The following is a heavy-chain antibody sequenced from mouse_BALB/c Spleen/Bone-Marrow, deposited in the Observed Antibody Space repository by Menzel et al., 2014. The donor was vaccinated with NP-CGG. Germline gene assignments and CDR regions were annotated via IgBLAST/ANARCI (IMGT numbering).Heavy chain of an antibody. CDR1: GFDFSRFW. CDR3: ARLGYYGVMVY. Sequence: EVKLQESGGGLVQPGGSLKLSCAASGFDFSRFWMSWVRQAPGKGLEWIGEINPDSTTINYTPSLKNKFIISRDNAKNTLYLQMSKVRSEDTALYYCARLGYYGVMVYWGQGTSVTVSP. J-gene: IGHJ4*01. CDR2: INPDSTTI. V-gene: IGHV4-1*02. D-gene: IGHD1-1*01.